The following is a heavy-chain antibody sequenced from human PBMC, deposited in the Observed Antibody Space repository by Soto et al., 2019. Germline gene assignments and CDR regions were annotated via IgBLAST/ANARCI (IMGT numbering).Heavy chain of an antibody. CDR2: INPSGGST. D-gene: IGHD3-22*01. V-gene: IGHV1-46*03. Sequence: ASVKVSCKASGYTFTGYYMHWVRQAPGQGFEWMGIINPSGGSTSYAQKFQGRVTMTRDTSTSTVYMELSSLRSEDTAVYYCARDIYDSSGPPPNWFDPWGQGTLVTVSS. J-gene: IGHJ5*02. CDR3: ARDIYDSSGPPPNWFDP. CDR1: GYTFTGYY.